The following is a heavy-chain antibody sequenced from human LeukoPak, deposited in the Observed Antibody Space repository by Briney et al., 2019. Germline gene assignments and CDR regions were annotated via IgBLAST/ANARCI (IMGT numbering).Heavy chain of an antibody. CDR2: INQDGSAE. V-gene: IGHV3-7*01. J-gene: IGHJ4*02. CDR1: GFTFSTYS. CDR3: VRLFGGVTTFDY. D-gene: IGHD4-17*01. Sequence: GGSLRLSCAASGFTFSTYSMSWVRQAPGKGLDWVASINQDGSAEYYVDSVRGRFTTSRDNAKNSLYPQVNSLRVDDTAVYYCVRLFGGVTTFDYWGQGTLVTVSS.